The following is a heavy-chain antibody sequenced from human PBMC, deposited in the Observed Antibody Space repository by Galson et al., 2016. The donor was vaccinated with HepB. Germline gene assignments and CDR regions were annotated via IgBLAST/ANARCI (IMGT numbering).Heavy chain of an antibody. CDR1: GFTFGDYA. V-gene: IGHV3-49*03. D-gene: IGHD3-3*01. CDR2: IRSKTYGGTT. Sequence: SLRLSCAASGFTFGDYAMSWFRQAPGKGLEWVGFIRSKTYGGTTEYAASVKGRFTISRDDSKTIAYLQMNGLSTEDTAVYYCTRDSNPFYYNFWSGYLLADYWGQGTLVTVSS. J-gene: IGHJ4*02. CDR3: TRDSNPFYYNFWSGYLLADY.